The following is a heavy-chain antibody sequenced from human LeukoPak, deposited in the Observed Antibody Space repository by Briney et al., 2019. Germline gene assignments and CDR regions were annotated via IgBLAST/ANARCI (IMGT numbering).Heavy chain of an antibody. J-gene: IGHJ4*02. CDR2: IYYSGST. CDR1: GYSISSGYY. D-gene: IGHD6-6*01. V-gene: IGHV4-38-2*02. CDR3: ARLIAARPVYFDY. Sequence: PSETLSLTCIVSGYSISSGYYWGWIRQPPGKGLEWIGSIYYSGSTYYNPSLKSRVTISVDTSKNQFSLKLSSVTAADTAVYYCARLIAARPVYFDYWGQGTLVTVSS.